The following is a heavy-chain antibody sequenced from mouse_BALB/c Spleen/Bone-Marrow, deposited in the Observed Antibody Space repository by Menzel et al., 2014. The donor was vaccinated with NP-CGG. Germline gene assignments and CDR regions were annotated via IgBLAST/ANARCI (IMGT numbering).Heavy chain of an antibody. Sequence: QVHVKQSGTELVMPGASVKMSCKASGYAFTDRWIHWVKPRPGQGLEWIGAIDTSDSYTNYNQKFKGKATLTVDESSSTAYIHLSSLTSEDSAVYYCARGGDDFSLDYWGQRTSVTVSS. CDR1: GYAFTDRW. CDR2: IDTSDSYT. V-gene: IGHV1-69*01. CDR3: ARGGDDFSLDY. D-gene: IGHD2-4*01. J-gene: IGHJ4*01.